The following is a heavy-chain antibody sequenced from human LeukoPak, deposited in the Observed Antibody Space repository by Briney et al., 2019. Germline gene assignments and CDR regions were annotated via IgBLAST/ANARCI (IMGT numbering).Heavy chain of an antibody. D-gene: IGHD5-24*01. CDR3: AKDLNGEVATIGVYVDY. J-gene: IGHJ4*02. CDR2: ISGSGGST. V-gene: IGHV3-23*01. Sequence: GGSLRLSCAASGYTFSSYAMSWVRQAPGKGLEWVSAISGSGGSTYYADSVKGRFTISRDNSKNTLYLQMNSLRAEDTAVYYCAKDLNGEVATIGVYVDYWGQGTLVTVSS. CDR1: GYTFSSYA.